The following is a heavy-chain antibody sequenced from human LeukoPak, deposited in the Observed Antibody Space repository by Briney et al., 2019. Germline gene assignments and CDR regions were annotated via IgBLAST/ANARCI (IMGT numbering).Heavy chain of an antibody. Sequence: PGGSLRLSCAASGFTFSSYWMSWVRQAPGKGLEWVANIKQAGSEKYYVDSVKGRFTISRDNAKNSLYPQMNSLRAEDTAVYYCARPIAVAAFNYWGQGTLVTVSS. D-gene: IGHD6-19*01. CDR3: ARPIAVAAFNY. CDR2: IKQAGSEK. J-gene: IGHJ4*02. V-gene: IGHV3-7*01. CDR1: GFTFSSYW.